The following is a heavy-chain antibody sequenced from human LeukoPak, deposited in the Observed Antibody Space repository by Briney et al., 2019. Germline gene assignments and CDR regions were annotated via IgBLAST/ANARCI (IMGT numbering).Heavy chain of an antibody. CDR1: GFTFSSYA. D-gene: IGHD3-3*01. CDR2: ISSSGGST. Sequence: HPGGSLRLSCAASGFTFSSYAMTWVRQAPGKGLEWVSAISSSGGSTYYADSVKGRFTISRDNSKNTLYLQMNSLRAEDTAVYYCAKDLLFTDFWSGYYYYGMDVWGQGTTVTVSS. J-gene: IGHJ6*02. V-gene: IGHV3-23*01. CDR3: AKDLLFTDFWSGYYYYGMDV.